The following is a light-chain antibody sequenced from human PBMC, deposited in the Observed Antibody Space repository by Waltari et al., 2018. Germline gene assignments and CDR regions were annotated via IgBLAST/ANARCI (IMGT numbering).Light chain of an antibody. Sequence: DIQMTQSPSSLSASVGDRVTITCRASQGIGNDLGWYQQKPGKAPKRLISAASSLESGVPSRFGGGGSGTEFTLTISSLQPEDSATYYCLQHNNYPPTFGQGTKVEI. V-gene: IGKV1-17*01. CDR1: QGIGND. CDR2: AAS. CDR3: LQHNNYPPT. J-gene: IGKJ1*01.